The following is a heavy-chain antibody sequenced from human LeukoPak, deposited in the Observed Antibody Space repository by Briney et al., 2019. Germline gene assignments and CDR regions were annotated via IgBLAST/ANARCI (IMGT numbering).Heavy chain of an antibody. CDR3: ARNVV. CDR2: INRDGSET. J-gene: IGHJ4*02. CDR1: GFSFSNYW. Sequence: GGSLRLSCAASGFSFSNYWMSWVRQAPGKGPEWVAYINRDGSETNYVVSVKGRFTISRDNARNSLYLQMNNLRADDTAVYYCARNVVWGQGTLVTVSS. D-gene: IGHD2-15*01. V-gene: IGHV3-7*01.